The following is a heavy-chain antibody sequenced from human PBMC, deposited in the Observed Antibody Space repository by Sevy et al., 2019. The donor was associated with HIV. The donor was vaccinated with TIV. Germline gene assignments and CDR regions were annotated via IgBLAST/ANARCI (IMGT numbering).Heavy chain of an antibody. J-gene: IGHJ6*02. D-gene: IGHD1-26*01. CDR3: ARGGPLVDGALIPWGMDV. Sequence: GGSLRLSCAASGFTFSSYWMSWVRQAPGKGLEWVANIKQDGSEKYYVDSVKGRFTISRDNAKNSLYLQMNSLRAEDTAVYYCARGGPLVDGALIPWGMDVWGQGTTVTVSS. CDR1: GFTFSSYW. V-gene: IGHV3-7*01. CDR2: IKQDGSEK.